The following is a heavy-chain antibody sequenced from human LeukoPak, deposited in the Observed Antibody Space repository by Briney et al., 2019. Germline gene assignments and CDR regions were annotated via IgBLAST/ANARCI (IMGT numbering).Heavy chain of an antibody. V-gene: IGHV1-18*01. D-gene: IGHD6-19*01. Sequence: ASVKVSCKASGYTFTRYGINWVRQAPGRGLEWMGWISGYNEKTNYAQKFQGRVTMTTDTSMNKAYMELRRLRSDDTAVYYCARDPGSFLSGSGWLNWFEPWGQGTLVTVSP. J-gene: IGHJ5*02. CDR3: ARDPGSFLSGSGWLNWFEP. CDR1: GYTFTRYG. CDR2: ISGYNEKT.